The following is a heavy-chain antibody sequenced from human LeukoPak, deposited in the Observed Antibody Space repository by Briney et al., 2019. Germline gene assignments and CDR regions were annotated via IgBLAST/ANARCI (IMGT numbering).Heavy chain of an antibody. V-gene: IGHV4-38-2*02. D-gene: IGHD3-22*01. J-gene: IGHJ4*02. CDR1: GYSISSGYY. CDR2: IYHSGST. CDR3: ATTLVVIWDY. Sequence: SETLSLTCTVSGYSISSGYYWGWIRQPPGKGLEWIGSIYHSGSTYYNPSLKSRVTISVDTSKNQFSLRLSSVTAADTTVYYCATTLVVIWDYWGQGTLVTVSS.